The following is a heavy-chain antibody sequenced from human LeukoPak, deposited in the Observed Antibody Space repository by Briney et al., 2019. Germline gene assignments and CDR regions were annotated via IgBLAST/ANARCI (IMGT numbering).Heavy chain of an antibody. Sequence: SGGSLRLSCAASGFTFSSYSMNWVRQAPGKGLEWVSYISSSSSSTIYYADSVKGRFTISRDNAKNSLYLQMNSLRDEDTAVYYCARERNPKVTIFGTGRGRYYGMDVWGQGTTVTVSS. J-gene: IGHJ6*02. D-gene: IGHD3-3*01. CDR3: ARERNPKVTIFGTGRGRYYGMDV. CDR2: ISSSSSSTI. V-gene: IGHV3-48*02. CDR1: GFTFSSYS.